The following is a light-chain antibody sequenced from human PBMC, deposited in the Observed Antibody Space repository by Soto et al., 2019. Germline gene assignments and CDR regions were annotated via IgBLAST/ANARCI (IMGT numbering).Light chain of an antibody. J-gene: IGKJ5*01. Sequence: EIIMTQSPGTLSVSPGERATLSCRAAQGVTTNFAWYQQQSGQSPWLLIYDVSNRATGVPARFSGSGSETDFTLPISGLRSEDSAVYFCQQYNNWPFSFGQGTRLEI. CDR3: QQYNNWPFS. CDR1: QGVTTN. V-gene: IGKV3-15*01. CDR2: DVS.